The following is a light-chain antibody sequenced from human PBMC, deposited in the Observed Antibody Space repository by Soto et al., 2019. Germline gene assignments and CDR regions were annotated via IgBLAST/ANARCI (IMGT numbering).Light chain of an antibody. CDR3: QQYNNWPLT. Sequence: QIAQSPSTLSASVGDRVTITFRASQSISSWLAWYQRKPGKAPKLLIYDASSLESGVPSRFSGSGSGTEFTLTISGLQSEDFAVYYCQQYNNWPLTFGQGTQLEIK. J-gene: IGKJ5*01. V-gene: IGKV1-5*01. CDR2: DAS. CDR1: QSISSW.